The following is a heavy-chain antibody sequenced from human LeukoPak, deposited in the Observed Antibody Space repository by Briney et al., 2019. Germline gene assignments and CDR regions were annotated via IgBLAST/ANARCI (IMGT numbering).Heavy chain of an antibody. CDR2: INWNGGST. J-gene: IGHJ4*02. Sequence: SGGSLRLSCAASGFTFDDYGMSWVRQAPGKGLEWVSGINWNGGSTGYADSVKGRFTISRDNAKNSLYLQMNSLRAEDTALYYCASSSGWFGEFDYWGQGTLVTVSS. CDR3: ASSSGWFGEFDY. CDR1: GFTFDDYG. D-gene: IGHD6-19*01. V-gene: IGHV3-20*04.